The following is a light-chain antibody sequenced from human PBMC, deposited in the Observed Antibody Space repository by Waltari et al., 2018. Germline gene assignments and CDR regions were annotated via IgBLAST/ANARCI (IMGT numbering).Light chain of an antibody. CDR3: QTWGAGIRV. V-gene: IGLV4-69*01. CDR2: SNRDGSH. Sequence: QLVLTQSPSASASLGASVKLTCTLSSGHSNYAIAWHQQQAEKGPRYLMKSNRDGSHNKGDGIPDRFSGSTSGAERYLTISSLQSEDEADYYCQTWGAGIRVFGTGTKVTVL. J-gene: IGLJ1*01. CDR1: SGHSNYA.